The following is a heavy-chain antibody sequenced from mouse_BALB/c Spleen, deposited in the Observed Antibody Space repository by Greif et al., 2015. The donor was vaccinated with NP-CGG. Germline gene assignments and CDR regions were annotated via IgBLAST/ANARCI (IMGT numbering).Heavy chain of an antibody. D-gene: IGHD2-12*01. CDR1: GFNIKDTY. CDR2: IDPANINP. J-gene: IGHJ3*01. V-gene: IGHV14-3*02. CDR3: ANAYYKSRGFAY. Sequence: VQLQQSGAELVKPGASVKLSCTASGFNIKDTYMHWVKQRPEQGLEWIGRIDPANINPKYGPKFQGKATITPDTSSNTAYLQLGSLTSEDTAVYFCANAYYKSRGFAYWGQGTLVTVSA.